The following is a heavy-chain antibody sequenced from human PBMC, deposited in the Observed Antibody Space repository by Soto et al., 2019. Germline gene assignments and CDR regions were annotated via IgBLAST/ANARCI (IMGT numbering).Heavy chain of an antibody. Sequence: GASVKVSCKASGSTFSNYAFSWVRQAPGQGLEWLGGIMPIFGRADYAQKFRGGVTITRDTSASTAYMELSSLRSEDTAVYYCASSYCISTSCPPYYGMDVWGQGTTVTVSS. CDR1: GSTFSNYA. V-gene: IGHV1-69*05. J-gene: IGHJ6*02. CDR2: IMPIFGRA. CDR3: ASSYCISTSCPPYYGMDV. D-gene: IGHD2-2*01.